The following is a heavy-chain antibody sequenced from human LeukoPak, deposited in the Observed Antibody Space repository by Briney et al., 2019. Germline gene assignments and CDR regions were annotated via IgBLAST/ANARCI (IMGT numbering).Heavy chain of an antibody. V-gene: IGHV3-30*02. D-gene: IGHD2-15*01. CDR1: GFALSGYA. J-gene: IGHJ3*02. CDR3: AKAADNFDM. CDR2: IQFDGSTK. Sequence: GGSLRLSCAASGFALSGYAMHWVRQAPGKVLEWVAFIQFDGSTKYSDSMKGRFTISRDNGKNTVYLEVNGLRAEDTALYYCAKAADNFDMWGQGTMVTVSS.